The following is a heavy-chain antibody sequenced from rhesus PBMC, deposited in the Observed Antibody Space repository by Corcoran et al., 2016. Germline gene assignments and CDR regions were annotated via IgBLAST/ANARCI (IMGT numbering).Heavy chain of an antibody. V-gene: IGHV4S10*01. D-gene: IGHD6-25*01. CDR1: GGSISDSYR. CDR3: ARDSGSWNNDFEF. Sequence: QVQLQESGPGVVKPSETLSLPCAVSGGSISDSYRWSWIRQRPGKGLEANGYVYGTTLGPNSNPSLNSRCTISKDPSNNQFSLKLSSVTAADTAVYYWARDSGSWNNDFEFWGQGALVTVSS. CDR2: VYGTTLGP. J-gene: IGHJ1*01.